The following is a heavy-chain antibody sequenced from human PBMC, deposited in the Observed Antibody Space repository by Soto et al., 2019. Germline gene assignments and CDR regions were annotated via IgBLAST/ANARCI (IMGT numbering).Heavy chain of an antibody. V-gene: IGHV4-4*07. CDR3: VRGGTKTLRDWFDP. J-gene: IGHJ5*02. CDR2: IYATGTT. D-gene: IGHD1-1*01. CDR1: GASISGYY. Sequence: SETLSLTCTVSGASISGYYWSWIRKSAGKGLEWIGRIYATGTTDYNPSLKSRVMMSVDTSKKQFSLKLRSVTAADTAVYYCVRGGTKTLRDWFDPWGQGISVTVSS.